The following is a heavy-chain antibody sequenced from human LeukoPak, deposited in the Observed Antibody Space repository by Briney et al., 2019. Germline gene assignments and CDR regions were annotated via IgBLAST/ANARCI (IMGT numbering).Heavy chain of an antibody. CDR3: ARAGAEVTSHFDS. CDR2: IGPYNGNT. J-gene: IGHJ4*02. Sequence: ASVKVSCKASGYTFTRYGVSWVRQAPGQGLEWVGWIGPYNGNTNYAQRLQDRITVTTDTSTSTAYMELSSLRSDDTAMYYCARAGAEVTSHFDSWGQGTLVTVSS. CDR1: GYTFTRYG. D-gene: IGHD2-21*02. V-gene: IGHV1-18*01.